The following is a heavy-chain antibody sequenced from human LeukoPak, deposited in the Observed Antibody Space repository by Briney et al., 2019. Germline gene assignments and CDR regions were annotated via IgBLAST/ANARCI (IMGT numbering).Heavy chain of an antibody. D-gene: IGHD3-22*01. CDR1: GGSISSGSYY. V-gene: IGHV4-61*02. CDR3: ARDAPLYDSSGYYGVGGAFDI. J-gene: IGHJ3*02. CDR2: IYTSGST. Sequence: SQTLSLTCTVSGGSISSGSYYWSWIRQPAGKGLEWIGRIYTSGSTNYNPSLKSRITISVDTSKNQFSLKLSSVTAADTAVYYCARDAPLYDSSGYYGVGGAFDIRGQGTMVTVSS.